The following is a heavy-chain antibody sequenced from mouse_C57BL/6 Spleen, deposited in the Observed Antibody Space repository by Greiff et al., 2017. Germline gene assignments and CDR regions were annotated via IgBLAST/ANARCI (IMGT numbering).Heavy chain of an antibody. V-gene: IGHV5-9*01. CDR3: ARRYGSSYYYAMDY. D-gene: IGHD1-1*01. CDR1: GFTFSSYT. CDR2: ISGGGGNT. Sequence: EVMLVESGGGLVKPGGSLKLSCAASGFTFSSYTMSWVRQTPEKRLEWVATISGGGGNTYYPDSVKGRFTISRDNAKNTLYLQMSSLRSEDTALYYCARRYGSSYYYAMDYWGQGTSVTVFS. J-gene: IGHJ4*01.